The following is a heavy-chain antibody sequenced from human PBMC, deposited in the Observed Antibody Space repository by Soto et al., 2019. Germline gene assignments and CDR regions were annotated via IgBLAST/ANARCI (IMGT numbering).Heavy chain of an antibody. Sequence: QVQLQESGPGLVKPSQTLSLTCTVSGGSISSGDYYWSWIRQPPGKGLEWIGYIYYSGSTYYNPPLKSRVTISVDTSKNQFSLKLSSVTAADTAVYYCARFIDDILTGLAYNWFDPWGQGTLVTVSS. V-gene: IGHV4-30-4*01. CDR3: ARFIDDILTGLAYNWFDP. CDR2: IYYSGST. CDR1: GGSISSGDYY. J-gene: IGHJ5*02. D-gene: IGHD3-9*01.